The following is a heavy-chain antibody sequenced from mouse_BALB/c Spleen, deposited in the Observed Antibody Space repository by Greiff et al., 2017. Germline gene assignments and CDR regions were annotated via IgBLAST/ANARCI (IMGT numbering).Heavy chain of an antibody. D-gene: IGHD1-1*01. CDR1: GYNFTSYW. J-gene: IGHJ2*01. V-gene: IGHV1-55*01. CDR3: ARPYYYGSRDFDD. CDR2: IYPGSGST. Sequence: QVQLQQPGAELVKPGTSVKLSCKASGYNFTSYWINWVKLRPGQGLEWIGDIYPGSGSTNYNEKFKSKATLTVDTSSSTAYMQLSSLASEDSALYYCARPYYYGSRDFDDWGQGTTLTVSS.